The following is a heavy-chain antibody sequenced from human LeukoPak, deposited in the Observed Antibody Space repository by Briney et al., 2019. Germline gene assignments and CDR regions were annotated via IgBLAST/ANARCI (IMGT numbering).Heavy chain of an antibody. D-gene: IGHD6-13*01. V-gene: IGHV3-21*01. CDR2: ISSSSAYI. CDR1: GLAFSTSR. J-gene: IGHJ4*02. CDR3: ARDSYRRQQLGLIDY. Sequence: GGSLRLSCAASGLAFSTSRMNWVRQAPGKGLEWVSSISSSSAYIYYADSVKGRFTISRDNAKNSLYLQMNSLRAEDTALYYCARDSYRRQQLGLIDYWGQGTLVTVSS.